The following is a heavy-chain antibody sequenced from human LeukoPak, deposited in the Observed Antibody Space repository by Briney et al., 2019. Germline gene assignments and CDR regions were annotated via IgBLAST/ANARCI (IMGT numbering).Heavy chain of an antibody. J-gene: IGHJ4*02. CDR3: AKELDTMFFDY. D-gene: IGHD5-18*01. CDR2: AGWAGGTT. V-gene: IGHV3-43*01. CDR1: GFNFDRYT. Sequence: GGSLRLSCATSGFNFDRYTIHWVRQAPGKGLEWVSLAGWAGGTTYYSDSVRGRFTISRDGGKNSVYLQMNSLTTDDTAFYFCAKELDTMFFDYWGQGALVTVSS.